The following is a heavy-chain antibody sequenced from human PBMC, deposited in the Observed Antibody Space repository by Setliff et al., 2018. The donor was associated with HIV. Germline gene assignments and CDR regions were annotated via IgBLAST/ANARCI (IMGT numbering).Heavy chain of an antibody. J-gene: IGHJ6*02. CDR1: GYTFTTYA. D-gene: IGHD3-16*01. Sequence: ASVKVSCKASGYTFTTYAMHWVRLAPGQRLEWMGWINAGNGNTKYSQRFQGRVIITRDTSASTAYVELSSLRSEDTAVYYCARTREAVMYYYYGMDVWGQGTTVTVSS. CDR3: ARTREAVMYYYYGMDV. V-gene: IGHV1-3*01. CDR2: INAGNGNT.